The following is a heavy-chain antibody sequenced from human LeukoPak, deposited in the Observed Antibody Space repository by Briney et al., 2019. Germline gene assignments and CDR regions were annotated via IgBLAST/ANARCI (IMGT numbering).Heavy chain of an antibody. D-gene: IGHD3-10*01. CDR2: IYYSGST. V-gene: IGHV4-59*12. CDR3: ATDGMVRGPDAWFDS. J-gene: IGHJ5*01. CDR1: GGSISSYY. Sequence: SETLSLTCTVSGGSISSYYWSWIRQPPGKGLEWIGYIYYSGSTNHNPSLKSRVTISVDTSKNQFSLKLSSVTAADTAVYYCATDGMVRGPDAWFDSWGQGILVTVSS.